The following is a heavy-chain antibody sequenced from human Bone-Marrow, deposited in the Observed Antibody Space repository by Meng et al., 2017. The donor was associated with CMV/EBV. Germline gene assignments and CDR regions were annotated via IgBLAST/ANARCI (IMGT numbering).Heavy chain of an antibody. D-gene: IGHD1-26*01. CDR2: ISGSGGST. J-gene: IGHJ4*02. Sequence: GESLKISCAASGFTFSSYAMSWVRQAPGKGLEWVSAISGSGGSTYYADSVKGRFTITRDNSKNTLYLQMNSLRAEDTAVYYCAKGLSGSYLPEYYFDYWGQGTLVTVSS. CDR3: AKGLSGSYLPEYYFDY. CDR1: GFTFSSYA. V-gene: IGHV3-23*01.